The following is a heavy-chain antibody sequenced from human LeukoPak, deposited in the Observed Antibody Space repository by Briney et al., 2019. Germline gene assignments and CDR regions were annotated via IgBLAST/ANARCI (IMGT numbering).Heavy chain of an antibody. V-gene: IGHV1-18*01. CDR3: ARGIGYCSSTSCQCFEFDY. CDR2: ISGYNGNT. D-gene: IGHD2-2*01. Sequence: GASVNVSCKTSGYSFTSYGINWVRQAPGQGLEWMGWISGYNGNTNYAQKFQDRVTLTTDTFTTTVYMELRSLTSDDTAVYYCARGIGYCSSTSCQCFEFDYWGQGTLVTVSS. J-gene: IGHJ4*02. CDR1: GYSFTSYG.